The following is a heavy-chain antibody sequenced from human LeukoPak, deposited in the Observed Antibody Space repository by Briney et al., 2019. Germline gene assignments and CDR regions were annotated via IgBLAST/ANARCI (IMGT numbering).Heavy chain of an antibody. CDR3: NSDRYNWNLAHAFDI. Sequence: PGGSLRLSCAASGFTFSGSAIHWVRQASGKGLEWVGRIRSKANNYATTYAASVKGRFTIARDDSKTPAYLQMNSLKTEDTAVYYCNSDRYNWNLAHAFDIWGQGTMVTVSS. J-gene: IGHJ3*02. CDR1: GFTFSGSA. D-gene: IGHD1-7*01. CDR2: IRSKANNYAT. V-gene: IGHV3-73*01.